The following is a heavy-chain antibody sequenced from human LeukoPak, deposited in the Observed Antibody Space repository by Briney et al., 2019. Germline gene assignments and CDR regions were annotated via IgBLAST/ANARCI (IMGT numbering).Heavy chain of an antibody. CDR3: ARALISFDY. Sequence: GGSLRLSCAASGFTFSSYAMHWVRQAPGKGLEWVAVISYDGSNKYYADSVKGRFTISRDNSKNTLYLQMNSLRAEDTAVYYCARALISFDYWGRGTLVTVSS. CDR2: ISYDGSNK. J-gene: IGHJ4*02. V-gene: IGHV3-30-3*01. CDR1: GFTFSSYA.